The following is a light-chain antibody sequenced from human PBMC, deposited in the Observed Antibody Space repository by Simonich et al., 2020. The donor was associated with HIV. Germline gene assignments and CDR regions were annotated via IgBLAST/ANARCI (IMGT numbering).Light chain of an antibody. CDR3: QQRSNWPPL. J-gene: IGKJ4*01. Sequence: EIVLTQSPATLSLSPGERATLSCRASQSVSSYLAWYQQKPGQAPRLLIYDDSNRATGIPARFSGSGSGTDFTLTISSLEPEDFAVYYCQQRSNWPPLFGGGTKVEIK. V-gene: IGKV3-11*01. CDR2: DDS. CDR1: QSVSSY.